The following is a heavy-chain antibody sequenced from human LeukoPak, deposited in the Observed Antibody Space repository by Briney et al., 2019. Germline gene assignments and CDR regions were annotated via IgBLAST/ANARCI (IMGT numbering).Heavy chain of an antibody. J-gene: IGHJ4*02. Sequence: GASVKVSCKASGYTFTSYYMHWVRQAPGQGLEWMGIINPSGGSTNYAQKLQGRVTMTTDTSTSTAYMELRSLRSDDTAVYYCARDPPLHFGHCGGDCYSVVWDYWGQGTLVTVSS. D-gene: IGHD2-21*02. CDR1: GYTFTSYY. CDR3: ARDPPLHFGHCGGDCYSVVWDY. V-gene: IGHV1-46*01. CDR2: INPSGGST.